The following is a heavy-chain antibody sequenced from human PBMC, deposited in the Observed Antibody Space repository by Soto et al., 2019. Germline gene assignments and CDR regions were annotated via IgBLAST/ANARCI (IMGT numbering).Heavy chain of an antibody. CDR2: ISHNGNNK. D-gene: IGHD3-22*01. CDR3: ATGANFYYDTSRY. CDR1: GFTFSIYA. V-gene: IGHV3-30-3*01. Sequence: GGSLRLSCAAPGFTFSIYALHWVRQAPGKGLEWVAVISHNGNNKYYADSVKGRFTISRDTSKSTLYLQMTSLRPDDTAVYYFATGANFYYDTSRYWGQGTLVTVSS. J-gene: IGHJ4*01.